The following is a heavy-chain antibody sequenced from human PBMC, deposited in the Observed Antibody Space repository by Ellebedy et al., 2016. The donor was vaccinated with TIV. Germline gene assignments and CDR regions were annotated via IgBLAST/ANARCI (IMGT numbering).Heavy chain of an antibody. Sequence: GESLKISXAASGFTFSYYSMHWVRQAPGKGLEWVAVISHDGSNKYHAESVKGRFAISRDDSKNTLYLQMNTLRTEDTAVYFCTRGGSSRGYFDSWGQGTLVTVSS. CDR1: GFTFSYYS. V-gene: IGHV3-30*09. CDR2: ISHDGSNK. J-gene: IGHJ4*02. CDR3: TRGGSSRGYFDS. D-gene: IGHD6-13*01.